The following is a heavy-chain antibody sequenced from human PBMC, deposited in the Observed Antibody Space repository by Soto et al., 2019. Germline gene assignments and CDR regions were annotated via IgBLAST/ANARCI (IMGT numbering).Heavy chain of an antibody. V-gene: IGHV3-30*18. Sequence: QVQLVESGGGVVQPGRSLRLSCVASGFTFSTYGMHWVRQAPGKGLERVAVISYDGINKYYADSVKGRLTISRDNSKNTVYLQMNSLRGEDTAVYYCAKGQHCSTTSCYFYHYGMDVWGQGTTVAVSS. D-gene: IGHD2-2*01. CDR1: GFTFSTYG. CDR3: AKGQHCSTTSCYFYHYGMDV. J-gene: IGHJ6*02. CDR2: ISYDGINK.